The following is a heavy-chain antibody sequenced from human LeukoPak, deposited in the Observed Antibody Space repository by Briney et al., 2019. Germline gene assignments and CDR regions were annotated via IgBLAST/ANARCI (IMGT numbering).Heavy chain of an antibody. V-gene: IGHV4-38-2*01. J-gene: IGHJ3*02. CDR2: IYHSGST. CDR3: ARRLEYSSGWYGNDAFDI. Sequence: PSETLSLTCAVSGYSISGGYYWGWIRQPPGKGLEWIGSIYHSGSTYYNPSLKSRVTISVDTSKNQFSLKLSSVTAADTAVYYCARRLEYSSGWYGNDAFDIWGQGTMVTVSS. CDR1: GYSISGGYY. D-gene: IGHD6-19*01.